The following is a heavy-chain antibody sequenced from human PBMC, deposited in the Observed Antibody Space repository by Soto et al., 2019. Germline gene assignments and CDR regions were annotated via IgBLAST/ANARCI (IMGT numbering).Heavy chain of an antibody. CDR1: GLTFRSYG. CDR3: AKDLAGDFWSGYHYFDY. CDR2: ISYDGSSK. D-gene: IGHD3-3*01. Sequence: GGSLRLSCAVSGLTFRSYGMHWVRQAPGKGLEWVAVISYDGSSKYYADSVKGRFTISRDNSKNTLYLQMNSLRAEDTAVYYCAKDLAGDFWSGYHYFDYWGQGSLVTVSS. J-gene: IGHJ4*02. V-gene: IGHV3-30*18.